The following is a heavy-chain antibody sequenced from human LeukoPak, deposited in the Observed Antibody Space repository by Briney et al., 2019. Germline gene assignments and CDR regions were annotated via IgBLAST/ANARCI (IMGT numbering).Heavy chain of an antibody. D-gene: IGHD3-22*01. Sequence: ASVKVSCKASGYTFTSYDINWVRQATGQGLEWMGWMNPNRGNTGYAQKFQGRVTTTRNSYLRTAYVELSSLRSEDTAVYYCARGRIYGYEYDSSGYYPQSYYFDYWGPGTLVTVSS. CDR1: GYTFTSYD. J-gene: IGHJ4*02. CDR3: ARGRIYGYEYDSSGYYPQSYYFDY. CDR2: MNPNRGNT. V-gene: IGHV1-8*01.